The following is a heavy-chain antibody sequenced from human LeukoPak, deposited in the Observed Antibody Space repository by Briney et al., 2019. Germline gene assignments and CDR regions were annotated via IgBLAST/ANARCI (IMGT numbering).Heavy chain of an antibody. CDR2: ISSSDSST. V-gene: IGHV3-48*03. D-gene: IGHD5-12*01. CDR3: ARDKYSGFVFDC. J-gene: IGHJ4*02. Sequence: PVGSLTLSCAASGFTFSSYEMNWVRQAPGKGLEWVSYISSSDSSTYYADSVKGRFTISRDNAKNSLSLQMNSLRVEDTAVYYCARDKYSGFVFDCWGQGTLVTVSS. CDR1: GFTFSSYE.